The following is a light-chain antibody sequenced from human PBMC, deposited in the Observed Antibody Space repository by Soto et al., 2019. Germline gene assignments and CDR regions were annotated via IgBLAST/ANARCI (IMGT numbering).Light chain of an antibody. CDR1: QSVSSSY. J-gene: IGKJ2*01. CDR3: QQYGSSPLYT. V-gene: IGKV3-20*01. CDR2: CAS. Sequence: EIVLTQSPGTLSLSPGERATLSCRASQSVSSSYLARYQQKPGQAPRLLIYCASSRATGIPDRFSGSPSGTDFTLAISRLEPEDFAVYYCQQYGSSPLYTFGQGTKMEIK.